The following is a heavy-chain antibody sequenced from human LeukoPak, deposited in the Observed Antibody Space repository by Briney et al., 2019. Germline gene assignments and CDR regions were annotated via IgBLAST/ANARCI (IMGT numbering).Heavy chain of an antibody. CDR3: AKDHSGSYFDY. CDR1: GFTFADYG. D-gene: IGHD3-10*01. J-gene: IGHJ4*02. V-gene: IGHV3-33*06. CDR2: IWHDGSQK. Sequence: PGKSLRLSCAASGFTFADYGMHWVRQAPGKGLEWVAVIWHDGSQKYYVDSVKDRFTISRDNSNNTLHLQINSLRGEDTAVYYCAKDHSGSYFDYWGQGTLVTVSS.